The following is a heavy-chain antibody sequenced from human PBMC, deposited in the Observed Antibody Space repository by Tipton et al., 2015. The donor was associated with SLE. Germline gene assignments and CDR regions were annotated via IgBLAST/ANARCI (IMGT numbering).Heavy chain of an antibody. Sequence: GSLRLSCAASGFTVSINYMSWVRQAPGKGLEWVSVIYSGGSTYYADSVKGRFTISRDNSKNTLYLQMNSLRAEDTAVYYYAREGRKVLRYFDWSIDYWGQGTLVTVSS. V-gene: IGHV3-53*05. J-gene: IGHJ4*02. D-gene: IGHD3-9*01. CDR2: IYSGGST. CDR3: AREGRKVLRYFDWSIDY. CDR1: GFTVSINY.